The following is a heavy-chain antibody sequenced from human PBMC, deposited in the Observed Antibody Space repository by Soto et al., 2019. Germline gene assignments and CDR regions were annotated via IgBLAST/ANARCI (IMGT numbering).Heavy chain of an antibody. D-gene: IGHD3-22*01. CDR1: GFTVNKEW. CDR2: INTDGSTT. V-gene: IGHV3-74*03. Sequence: DVQLVESGGDLVQPGGSLRLSCAMSGFTVNKEWMHWVRQAAGKGLVWVSRINTDGSTTAYADPVKGRFTISRDNAKHTLFLQMNSLSADDTAVYYCARTAYYDDGGFYGHFDRWGQGTLVTVSS. CDR3: ARTAYYDDGGFYGHFDR. J-gene: IGHJ4*02.